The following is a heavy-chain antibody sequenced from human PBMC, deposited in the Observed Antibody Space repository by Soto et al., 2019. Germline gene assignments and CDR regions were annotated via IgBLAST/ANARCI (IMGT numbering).Heavy chain of an antibody. V-gene: IGHV3-23*01. CDR2: ISGSGGST. Sequence: LRRSCAASGFTFSSYAMSWVRQAPGKGLEWVSAISGSGGSTYYADSVKGRFTISRDNSKNTLYLQMNSLRADDTAVYYCAKVMVKNWFDPWGQGTLVTVSS. CDR1: GFTFSSYA. D-gene: IGHD5-18*01. CDR3: AKVMVKNWFDP. J-gene: IGHJ5*02.